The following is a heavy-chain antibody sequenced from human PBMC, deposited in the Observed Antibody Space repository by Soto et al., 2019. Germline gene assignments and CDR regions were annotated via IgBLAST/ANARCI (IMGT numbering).Heavy chain of an antibody. Sequence: QVQLVQSGAEVKKPGSSVKVSCKASGDTFSSYAINWVRQAPGQGLEWMGGIIPMFGTANYAQKFKGRVTITAGESMSTVDMELSSLRSEDTAVYYCARVGPAHYYDSSGYYSPLDYWGQGTLVTVSS. V-gene: IGHV1-69*01. D-gene: IGHD3-22*01. CDR1: GDTFSSYA. CDR2: IIPMFGTA. CDR3: ARVGPAHYYDSSGYYSPLDY. J-gene: IGHJ4*02.